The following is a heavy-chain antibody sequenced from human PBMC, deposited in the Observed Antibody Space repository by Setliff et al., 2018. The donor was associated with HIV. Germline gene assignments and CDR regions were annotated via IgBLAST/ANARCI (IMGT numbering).Heavy chain of an antibody. CDR2: MSYDGNNK. CDR1: GFIFSSYA. CDR3: ARDLSYDYDRSSDTFDS. D-gene: IGHD3-22*01. J-gene: IGHJ4*02. Sequence: GGSLRLSCAASGFIFSSYAMHWVRRAPGKGLEWVAVMSYDGNNKYYADSVKGRFTIPRDNSKNTLYLQMNSLRAEDTAVYYCARDLSYDYDRSSDTFDSWGQGTLVTVSS. V-gene: IGHV3-30*07.